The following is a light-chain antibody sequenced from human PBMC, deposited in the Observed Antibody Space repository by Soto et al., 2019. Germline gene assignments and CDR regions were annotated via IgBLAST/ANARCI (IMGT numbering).Light chain of an antibody. Sequence: IAFTQSPSTLRSLQRERATLSSRASPSVSNSLAWYQHKPGEAPRLLIYGASSRATGIPDRFSGSGSGTDFTLTISRLEPEDFAVYYCQQYGSSITFGQGTRLEIK. V-gene: IGKV3-20*01. CDR2: GAS. CDR3: QQYGSSIT. J-gene: IGKJ5*01. CDR1: PSVSNS.